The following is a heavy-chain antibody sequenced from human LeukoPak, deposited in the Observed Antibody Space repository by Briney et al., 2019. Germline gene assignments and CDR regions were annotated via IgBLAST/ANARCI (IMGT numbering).Heavy chain of an antibody. J-gene: IGHJ6*02. V-gene: IGHV3-48*01. CDR1: GFTFSSYS. Sequence: PGGSLRLSYAASGFTFSSYSMNWVRQAAGKGLEWVSYISSSSSTIYYADSVKGRFTISRDNAKNSLYLQMNSLRAEDTAVYYCARVRSGMDVWGQGTTVTVSS. CDR2: ISSSSSTI. CDR3: ARVRSGMDV.